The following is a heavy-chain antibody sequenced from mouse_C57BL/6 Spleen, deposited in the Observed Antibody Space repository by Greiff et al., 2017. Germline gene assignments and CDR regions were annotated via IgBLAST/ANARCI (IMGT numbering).Heavy chain of an antibody. CDR1: GYSITSGYY. V-gene: IGHV3-6*01. D-gene: IGHD3-1*01. Sequence: EVKLQESGPGLVKPSQSLSLTCSVTGYSITSGYYWNWIRQFPGNKLEWMGYISYDGSNNYNPSLKNRISITRDTSKNQFFLKLNSVTTEDTATYYCARYSGAMDYWGQGTSVTVSS. J-gene: IGHJ4*01. CDR3: ARYSGAMDY. CDR2: ISYDGSN.